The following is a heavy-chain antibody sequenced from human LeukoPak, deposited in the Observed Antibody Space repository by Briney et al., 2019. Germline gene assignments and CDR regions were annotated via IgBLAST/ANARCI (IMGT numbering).Heavy chain of an antibody. J-gene: IGHJ4*02. CDR2: ISGSGGST. V-gene: IGHV3-23*01. D-gene: IGHD2-2*01. Sequence: GGSLRLSCAASGFTFSSYAMSWVRQAPGKGLEWVSAISGSGGSTYYADSVKGRFTISRDNSKNTLYLQMNSLRAEDTAVYYCAKPRGLRVVPATTYFDYWGQGTLVTVSS. CDR1: GFTFSSYA. CDR3: AKPRGLRVVPATTYFDY.